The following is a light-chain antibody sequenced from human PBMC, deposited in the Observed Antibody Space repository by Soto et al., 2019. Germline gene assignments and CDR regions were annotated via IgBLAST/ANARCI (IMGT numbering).Light chain of an antibody. Sequence: AIQMTQSPSSLSASVGDRVTISCRASQGIGNALGWYQQKPGKPPKVLIYGASNLQSGVPPRFSGXGYRTEFTXAILRLQREDYSNDYCLQDSYYPWTFGQVTKV. CDR3: LQDSYYPWT. CDR2: GAS. J-gene: IGKJ1*01. V-gene: IGKV1-6*01. CDR1: QGIGNA.